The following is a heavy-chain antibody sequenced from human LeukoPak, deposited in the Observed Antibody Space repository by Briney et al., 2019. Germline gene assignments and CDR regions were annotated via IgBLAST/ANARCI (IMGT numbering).Heavy chain of an antibody. Sequence: GGSLRLSCAASGFTFSSYSMNWVRQAPGKGLEWVSSISSSSSYIYYADSVKGRFTISRDNAKNSLYLQMNSLRAEDTAVYYCARDLTDYYGSGSHFDYWGQGTLVTVPS. CDR2: ISSSSSYI. J-gene: IGHJ4*02. D-gene: IGHD3-10*01. CDR3: ARDLTDYYGSGSHFDY. CDR1: GFTFSSYS. V-gene: IGHV3-21*01.